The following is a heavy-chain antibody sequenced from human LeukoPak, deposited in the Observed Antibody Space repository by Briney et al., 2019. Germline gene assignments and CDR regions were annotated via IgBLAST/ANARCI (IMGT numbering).Heavy chain of an antibody. CDR1: GFAFSSYS. D-gene: IGHD2-2*02. Sequence: PGRSLRLSCAASGFAFSSYSMSWVRQAPGKWLEWVSSISSSSSYIYYADSVKGRFTISRDNAKNSLYLQMNSLRAEDTAVYYCARDRPGVVVPAAILYHGAFDIWGQGTMVTVSS. CDR2: ISSSSSYI. J-gene: IGHJ3*02. CDR3: ARDRPGVVVPAAILYHGAFDI. V-gene: IGHV3-21*01.